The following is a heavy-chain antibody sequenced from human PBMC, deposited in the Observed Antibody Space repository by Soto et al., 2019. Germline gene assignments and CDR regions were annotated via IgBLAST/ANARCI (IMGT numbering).Heavy chain of an antibody. D-gene: IGHD6-6*01. CDR1: GFTFSSYG. Sequence: QVQLVESGGGVVQSGRSLRLSCAASGFTFSSYGMHWVRQAPGKGLEWVAVISYDGSNKYYADSVKGRFTISRDNSKNTLYLQMNSLRAEDTAVYYCAKDLYSSSSLLVYYYGMDVWGQGTTVTVSS. J-gene: IGHJ6*02. V-gene: IGHV3-30*18. CDR2: ISYDGSNK. CDR3: AKDLYSSSSLLVYYYGMDV.